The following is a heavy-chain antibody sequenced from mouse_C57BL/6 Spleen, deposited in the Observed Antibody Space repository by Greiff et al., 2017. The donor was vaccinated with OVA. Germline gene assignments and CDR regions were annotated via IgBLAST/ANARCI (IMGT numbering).Heavy chain of an antibody. CDR1: GYTFTSYW. Sequence: QVQLQQPGAELVKPGASVKLSCTASGYTFTSYWMHWVKQRPGRGLEWIGRIDPNSGGTKYNEKFQSKATLTVDNPSSPAYMQLSSLTTEVYAVYYCARYGDTTGEFAYWGQGTLVTVSA. CDR3: ARYGDTTGEFAY. J-gene: IGHJ3*01. CDR2: IDPNSGGT. D-gene: IGHD1-1*01. V-gene: IGHV1-72*01.